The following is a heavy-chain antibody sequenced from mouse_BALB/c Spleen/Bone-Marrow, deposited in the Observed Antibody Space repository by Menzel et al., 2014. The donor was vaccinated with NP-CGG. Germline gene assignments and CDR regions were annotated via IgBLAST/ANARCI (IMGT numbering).Heavy chain of an antibody. CDR1: GYTFTSYV. D-gene: IGHD3-2*01. CDR2: INPYNDGT. J-gene: IGHJ2*01. V-gene: IGHV1-14*01. CDR3: ARPRQLGLTHYFDY. Sequence: EVQLQQSGPELVKPGASVKMSCKASGYTFTSYVMHWVKQKPGQGLEWIGYINPYNDGTKYNEKFKGKATLTSDKSSSTAYMELSSLTSEDSAVYYCARPRQLGLTHYFDYWGQGTTLTVSS.